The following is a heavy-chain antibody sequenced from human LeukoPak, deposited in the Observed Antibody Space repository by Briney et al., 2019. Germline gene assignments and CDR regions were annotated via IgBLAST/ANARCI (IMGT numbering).Heavy chain of an antibody. CDR3: AKGQETFTIFGVVITHRDY. CDR1: GFTFSNYA. J-gene: IGHJ4*02. Sequence: GGSLRLSCAASGFTFSNYAMSWVRQAPGRGLEWVSVISGSGGRTYYADSVKGRFTISRDNSKNTLYLQMNSLRAEDTAVYYCAKGQETFTIFGVVITHRDYWGQGTLVTVSS. V-gene: IGHV3-23*01. CDR2: ISGSGGRT. D-gene: IGHD3-3*01.